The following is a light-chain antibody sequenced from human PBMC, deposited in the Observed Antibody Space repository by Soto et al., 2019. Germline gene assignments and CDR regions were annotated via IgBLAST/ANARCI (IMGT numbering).Light chain of an antibody. Sequence: DIQMTQSPSSVSASVGDRVTITCRASQDINKWLAWYQQKPGLAPNLVIYTASRLHGGGPSRFSGSASGTDFTLTISSLQPEDVATYYCQQSYKTPHTFGQGTKLETK. CDR3: QQSYKTPHT. J-gene: IGKJ2*01. CDR1: QDINKW. CDR2: TAS. V-gene: IGKV1-12*01.